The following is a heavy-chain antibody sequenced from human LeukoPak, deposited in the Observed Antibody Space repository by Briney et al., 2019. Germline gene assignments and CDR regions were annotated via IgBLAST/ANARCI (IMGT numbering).Heavy chain of an antibody. D-gene: IGHD3-10*01. CDR3: ARHLKAMVRGDFDY. V-gene: IGHV4-34*01. J-gene: IGHJ4*02. Sequence: SETLSLTCAVYGGSLNGYYWSWIRQPPGKGLEWIGEGGNSGGTKFNPSLKSRVTISADTSKNQFSLKLSSVTAADTAVYYCARHLKAMVRGDFDYWGQGTLVTVSS. CDR2: GGNSGGT. CDR1: GGSLNGYY.